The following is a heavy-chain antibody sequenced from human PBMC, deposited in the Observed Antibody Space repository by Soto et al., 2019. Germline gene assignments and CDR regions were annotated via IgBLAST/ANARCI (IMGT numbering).Heavy chain of an antibody. J-gene: IGHJ6*02. CDR3: ARSQGSSTSLEIYYYYYYGMDV. CDR2: IIPISDTT. V-gene: IGHV1-69*01. Sequence: QVQLVQSGAEVKKPGSSVKVSSKASGGTFSSYAISWVRQAPGQGLEWMGGIIPISDTTNYAQKFQGRVTITADESTSTAYMVLSSLRSEDTAVYYCARSQGSSTSLEIYYYYYYGMDVWGQGTTVTVSS. CDR1: GGTFSSYA. D-gene: IGHD2-2*01.